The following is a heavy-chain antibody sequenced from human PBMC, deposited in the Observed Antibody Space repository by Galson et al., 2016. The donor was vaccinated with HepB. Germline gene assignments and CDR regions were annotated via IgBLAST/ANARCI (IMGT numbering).Heavy chain of an antibody. D-gene: IGHD1-26*01. J-gene: IGHJ4*02. CDR2: IYFRGST. CDR1: GASMNSNF. Sequence: ETLSLTCIVSGASMNSNFWTWIRQPPGKGLEWIGDIYFRGSTNYTPSLKSRVTVSIDTSKNHFSLRLSSVTAAGTAIYYCARRPGSGSYFDYWGQGALVTVSS. V-gene: IGHV4-59*01. CDR3: ARRPGSGSYFDY.